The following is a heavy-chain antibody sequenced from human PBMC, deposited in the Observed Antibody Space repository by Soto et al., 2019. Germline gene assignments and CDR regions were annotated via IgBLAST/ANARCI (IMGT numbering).Heavy chain of an antibody. CDR1: GGSISSYY. CDR2: IYYSGST. CDR3: ARSDSSGYWFDP. Sequence: SETLSLTCTVSGGSISSYYWSWIRQPPGKGLEWIGYIYYSGSTNYNPSLKSRVTMSVDTSKKQFSLKLSSVTAADTAVYYCARSDSSGYWFDPWGQGTQVTVSS. V-gene: IGHV4-59*08. J-gene: IGHJ5*02. D-gene: IGHD3-22*01.